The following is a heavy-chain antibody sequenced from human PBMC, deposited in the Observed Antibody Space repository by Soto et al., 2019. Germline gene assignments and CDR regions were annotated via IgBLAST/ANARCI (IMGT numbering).Heavy chain of an antibody. CDR1: GFTFSNFA. CDR3: ARDGGYSFGPGNYYGMDV. D-gene: IGHD5-18*01. CDR2: IIGSGGTT. J-gene: IGHJ6*02. Sequence: EVQLSESGGGLVQPGGSLRLSCAASGFTFSNFAMSWVRQAPGKGLEWVSGIIGSGGTTYYADSVKGRFTISRDKSKATLYLQMNSLRAEAKAIYYCARDGGYSFGPGNYYGMDVWGQGTTVTVSS. V-gene: IGHV3-23*01.